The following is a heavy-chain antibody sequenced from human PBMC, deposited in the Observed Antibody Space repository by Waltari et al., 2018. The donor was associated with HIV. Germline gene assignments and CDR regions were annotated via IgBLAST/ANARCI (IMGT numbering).Heavy chain of an antibody. CDR2: IYYTGRA. CDR3: ARHALRVGAAYWNFDL. CDR1: GGSVSSSSYF. J-gene: IGHJ2*01. V-gene: IGHV4-39*01. Sequence: QLQLQESGPGLVKPSETLSLTCTVSGGSVSSSSYFWGWIRQPPGKGLEWVGRIYYTGRAYYNPSLKRRVTISVDTSKNQFSLKVTSGTAADTAVYYCARHALRVGAAYWNFDLWGRGTLVTVSS. D-gene: IGHD1-26*01.